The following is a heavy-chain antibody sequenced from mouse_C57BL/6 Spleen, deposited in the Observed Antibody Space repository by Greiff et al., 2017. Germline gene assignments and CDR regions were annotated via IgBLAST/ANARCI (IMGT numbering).Heavy chain of an antibody. V-gene: IGHV1-80*01. D-gene: IGHD1-1*01. CDR2: IYPGDGDT. Sequence: VQLQQSGAELVKPGASVKISCKAYGYAFSSYWMNWVKQRPGKGLEWIGQIYPGDGDTNYNGKFKGKATLTADKSSSTAYMQLSSLTSEDSAVYFCARDYGSSPYAMDYWGQGTSVTVSS. CDR3: ARDYGSSPYAMDY. J-gene: IGHJ4*01. CDR1: GYAFSSYW.